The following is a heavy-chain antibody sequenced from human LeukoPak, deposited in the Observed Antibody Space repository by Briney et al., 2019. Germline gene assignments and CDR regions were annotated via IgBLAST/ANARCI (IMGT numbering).Heavy chain of an antibody. D-gene: IGHD6-13*01. Sequence: PSETLSLTCTVSGGSISSGDYYWSWIRQPPGKGLEWIGYIYYSGSTYYNPSLKSRVTISVDTSKNQFSLKLSSVTAADTAVYYCARMAPDKAAGSTDFDYWGQGTLVTVSS. J-gene: IGHJ4*02. CDR2: IYYSGST. V-gene: IGHV4-30-4*08. CDR3: ARMAPDKAAGSTDFDY. CDR1: GGSISSGDYY.